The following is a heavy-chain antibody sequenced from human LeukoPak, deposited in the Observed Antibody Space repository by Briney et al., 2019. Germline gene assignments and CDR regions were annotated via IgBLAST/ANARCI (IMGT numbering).Heavy chain of an antibody. CDR1: GFTFYDLA. J-gene: IGHJ4*02. V-gene: IGHV3-9*01. CDR2: ISWNSGSI. CDR3: AKDSRITIFGVIDY. D-gene: IGHD3-3*01. Sequence: AGGSLRLSCAASGFTFYDLAMHWVRQAPGRGLEWVSGISWNSGSIGYADSVKGRFTISRDNAKNSLYLQMNSLRAEDTALYYCAKDSRITIFGVIDYWGQGSLVTVSS.